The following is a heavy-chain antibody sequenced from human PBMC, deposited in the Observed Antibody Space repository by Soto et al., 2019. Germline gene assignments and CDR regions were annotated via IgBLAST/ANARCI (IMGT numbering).Heavy chain of an antibody. Sequence: PSLTLSLPCTVSGGSIINHYCRWIRQPPGKGLEWIGYIYCSGSTNYNPSLKSRVTISVDTSKNQFSLKLSSVTAADTAVYYCAGGGSGTFSYLASLRKGSWG. CDR1: GGSIINHY. V-gene: IGHV4-59*11. CDR2: IYCSGST. J-gene: IGHJ5*01. CDR3: AGGGSGTFSYLASLRKGS. D-gene: IGHD3-16*01.